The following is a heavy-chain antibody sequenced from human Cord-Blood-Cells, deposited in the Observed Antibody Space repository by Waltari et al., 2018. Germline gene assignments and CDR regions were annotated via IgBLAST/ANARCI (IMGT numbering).Heavy chain of an antibody. D-gene: IGHD3-3*01. CDR1: GGSISSYY. CDR3: ARHEGSYDFWSGYDY. CDR2: IYYSGRT. V-gene: IGHV4-59*08. Sequence: QVQLQESGPGLVKPSETLSLTCTVSGGSISSYYWSWIRQPPGKGLEWIGYIYYSGRTNYNPSLKSRVTISVDTSKNQFSLKLSSVTAADTAVYYCARHEGSYDFWSGYDYWGQGTLVTVSS. J-gene: IGHJ4*02.